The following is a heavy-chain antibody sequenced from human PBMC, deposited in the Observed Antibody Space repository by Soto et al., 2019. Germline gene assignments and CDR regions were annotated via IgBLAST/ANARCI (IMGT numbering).Heavy chain of an antibody. CDR2: IYYSGST. D-gene: IGHD6-13*01. V-gene: IGHV4-59*08. CDR3: ARGGTAAPGGHAFDI. CDR1: GGSISSYY. J-gene: IGHJ3*02. Sequence: PSETLSLTCTVSGGSISSYYGSWIRQPPGKGLEWIGYIYYSGSTNYNPSLKSRVTISVDTSKNQFSLKLSSVTAADTAVYYCARGGTAAPGGHAFDIWGQGTMVTVSS.